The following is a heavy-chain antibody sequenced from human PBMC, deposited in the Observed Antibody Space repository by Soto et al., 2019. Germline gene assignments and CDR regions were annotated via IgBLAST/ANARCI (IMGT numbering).Heavy chain of an antibody. V-gene: IGHV4-39*01. CDR1: GGSISSSSYY. D-gene: IGHD5-12*01. Sequence: SETLSLTCTVSGGSISSSSYYWGWIRQPPGKGLEWIGSIYYSGSTYYNPSLKSRVTISVDTSKNQFSLKLSSVTAADTAVYYCARHVTGEWLRLLNFDYWGQGTLVTVSS. CDR3: ARHVTGEWLRLLNFDY. CDR2: IYYSGST. J-gene: IGHJ4*02.